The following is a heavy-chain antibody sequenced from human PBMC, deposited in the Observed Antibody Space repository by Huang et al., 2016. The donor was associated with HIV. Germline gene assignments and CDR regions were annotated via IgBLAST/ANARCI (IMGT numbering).Heavy chain of an antibody. V-gene: IGHV3-30-3*01. CDR3: ARSEPSRYYFDY. CDR2: ISNEGSTK. CDR1: GFTFCNYA. J-gene: IGHJ4*02. Sequence: QVQLVESGGGVVQPGTSLRLSCAASGFTFCNYAMNGVRQAPGKGLEGVAVISNEGSTKYYADSVKGRFTISRDNSKNTVYLQMNSLRAEDTAVYYCARSEPSRYYFDYWGQGTLVTVSS.